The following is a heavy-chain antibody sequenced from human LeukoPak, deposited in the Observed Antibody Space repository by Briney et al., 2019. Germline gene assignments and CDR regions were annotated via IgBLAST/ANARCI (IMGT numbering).Heavy chain of an antibody. D-gene: IGHD2-8*01. J-gene: IGHJ4*02. CDR2: IFSHGET. CDR1: GCTVGNNY. Sequence: PGGSLRLSCAASGCTVGNNYMNWVRQAPGKGLEWVSLIFSHGETSYADSVKGRFTISRDNSKNTLYLQMNGLRVEDTAVYYCARDPPAVSINTYAWGQGTLVTVSS. V-gene: IGHV3-66*01. CDR3: ARDPPAVSINTYA.